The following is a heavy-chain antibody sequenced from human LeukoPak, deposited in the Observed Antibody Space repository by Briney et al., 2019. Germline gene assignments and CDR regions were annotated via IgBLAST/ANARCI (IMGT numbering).Heavy chain of an antibody. CDR1: GFTVSSIH. D-gene: IGHD3-10*01. CDR3: ARELDGFDYYFDY. Sequence: GGSLRLSCAASGFTVSSIHMVWVRQAPGKGLEWVSVTYTGGNSYYADSVKGRFIISRDISKNTLYLQMNSLRAEDTAVYYCARELDGFDYYFDYWGQGTLVTVSS. J-gene: IGHJ4*02. V-gene: IGHV3-53*05. CDR2: TYTGGNS.